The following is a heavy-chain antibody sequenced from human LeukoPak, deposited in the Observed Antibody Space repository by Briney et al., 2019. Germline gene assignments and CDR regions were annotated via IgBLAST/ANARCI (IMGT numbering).Heavy chain of an antibody. D-gene: IGHD3-22*01. J-gene: IGHJ4*02. V-gene: IGHV1-24*01. Sequence: GASVKVSCKVSGYTLTELSMHWVRQAPGKGLEWMGGFDPEDGETIYAQKFQGRVTMTEDTSTDTAYMELSSLRSEDTAVYYCATGTYYYDSRASPAPICWGQGTLVTVSS. CDR3: ATGTYYYDSRASPAPIC. CDR2: FDPEDGET. CDR1: GYTLTELS.